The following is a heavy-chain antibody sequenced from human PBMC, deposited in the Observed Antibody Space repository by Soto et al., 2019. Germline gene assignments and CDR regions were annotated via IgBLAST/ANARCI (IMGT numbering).Heavy chain of an antibody. J-gene: IGHJ6*02. V-gene: IGHV3-33*01. CDR1: GFTFSSYG. D-gene: IGHD2-2*01. CDR2: IWYDGSNK. CDR3: ARLGYCSSTSCHRYYYYGMDL. Sequence: GGSLRLSCAASGFTFSSYGMHWVRQAPGKGLEWVAVIWYDGSNKYYADSVKGRFTISRDNSKNTLYLQMNSLRAEDTAVYYCARLGYCSSTSCHRYYYYGMDLWGQGTTVTVSS.